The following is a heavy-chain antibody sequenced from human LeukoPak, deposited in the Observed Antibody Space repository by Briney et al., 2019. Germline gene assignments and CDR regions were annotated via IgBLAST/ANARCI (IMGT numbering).Heavy chain of an antibody. CDR1: GGSMSSYY. D-gene: IGHD5-24*01. CDR2: IYYSGST. Sequence: SSETLSLTCTVSGGSMSSYYWSWIRQPPGKGLEWIGYIYYSGSTKYDPSLKSRVTISVDTSKNQFSLKLSSVTAADTAVYYCARGARAGYNLEPFDYWGQGTLVTVSS. V-gene: IGHV4-59*08. J-gene: IGHJ4*02. CDR3: ARGARAGYNLEPFDY.